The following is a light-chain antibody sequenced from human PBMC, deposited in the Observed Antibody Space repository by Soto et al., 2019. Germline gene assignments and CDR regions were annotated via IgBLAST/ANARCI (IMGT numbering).Light chain of an antibody. Sequence: QSALTQPASVSGSPGQSITISCTGTSSDVGGYNYVSWYQQHPGKAPKLIIYDVSKRPSWVSNRFAGSKSGNTASLAISGLQADDEADYYCSSYTSSSTLGVVGGGTKLTVL. CDR3: SSYTSSSTLGV. CDR1: SSDVGGYNY. J-gene: IGLJ2*01. CDR2: DVS. V-gene: IGLV2-14*01.